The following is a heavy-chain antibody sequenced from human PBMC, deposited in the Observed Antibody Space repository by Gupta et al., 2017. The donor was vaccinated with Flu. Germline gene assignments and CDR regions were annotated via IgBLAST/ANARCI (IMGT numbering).Heavy chain of an antibody. Sequence: QVQLVESGGGVVQPGRSLRLSCAASGFTFNSSGIHWFRQAPGKGLEWVAGISYDGSNKYYADAVKGRFTISRDNSKNTLYLQLNSLRAEDTAVYYCAKDGRQLAYYFDYWGQGTLVTVSS. CDR3: AKDGRQLAYYFDY. J-gene: IGHJ4*02. CDR2: ISYDGSNK. CDR1: GFTFNSSG. V-gene: IGHV3-30*18. D-gene: IGHD6-6*01.